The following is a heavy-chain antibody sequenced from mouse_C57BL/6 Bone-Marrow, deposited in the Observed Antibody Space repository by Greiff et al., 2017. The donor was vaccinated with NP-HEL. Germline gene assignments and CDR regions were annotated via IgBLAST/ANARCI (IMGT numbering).Heavy chain of an antibody. Sequence: DVQLQESGPVLVKPGASVKMSCKASGYTFTDYYMNWVKQSHGKSLEWIGVINPYNGGTSYNQKFKGKATLTVDKSSSTAYMELNSLTSEDSAVYYCARTIYYYGSSYVFYYYAMDYWGQGTSVTVSS. V-gene: IGHV1-19*01. CDR3: ARTIYYYGSSYVFYYYAMDY. J-gene: IGHJ4*01. CDR2: INPYNGGT. CDR1: GYTFTDYY. D-gene: IGHD1-1*01.